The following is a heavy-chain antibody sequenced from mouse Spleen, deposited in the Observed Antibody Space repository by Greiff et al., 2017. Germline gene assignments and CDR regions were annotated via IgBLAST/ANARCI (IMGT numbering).Heavy chain of an antibody. CDR1: GFTFSSYA. D-gene: IGHD1-1*01. CDR2: ISSGGGNT. CDR3: ARRDYYGSRDAMDY. J-gene: IGHJ4*01. Sequence: EVKLVESGGGLVKLGGSLKLSCAASGFTFSSYAMSWVRQTPEKRLEWVATISSGGGNTYYPDSVKGRFTISRDNAKNTLYLQMSSLKSEDTAMYYCARRDYYGSRDAMDYWGQGTSVTVSS. V-gene: IGHV5-9*04.